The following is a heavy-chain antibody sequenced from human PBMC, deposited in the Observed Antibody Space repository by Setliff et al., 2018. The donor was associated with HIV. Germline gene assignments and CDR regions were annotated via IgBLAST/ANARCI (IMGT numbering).Heavy chain of an antibody. CDR3: ARPQHIYDDSSDDY. CDR2: ISYDGRNK. D-gene: IGHD3-22*01. CDR1: GFTFSSYG. J-gene: IGHJ4*02. V-gene: IGHV3-30*03. Sequence: SLRLSCAASGFTFSSYGMHWVRQAPGKGLEWVAVISYDGRNKYYADSVKGRFTISRDDSKNPAYLQMSSLKTEDTAVYYCARPQHIYDDSSDDYWGQGTLVTVSS.